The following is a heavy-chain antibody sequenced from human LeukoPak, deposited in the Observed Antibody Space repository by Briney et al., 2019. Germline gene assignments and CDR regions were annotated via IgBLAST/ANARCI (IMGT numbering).Heavy chain of an antibody. CDR1: EFTFSNYW. D-gene: IGHD6-19*01. Sequence: GGSLRLSCAASEFTFSNYWMSWVRQAPGKGLEWVANIKQDGFEKYYVDSVKGRFTISRDNAKNSLYLQMNSLRAEDTAVYYCARRSQFPGIALAGTIMDAFDIWGQGTMVTVSS. V-gene: IGHV3-7*01. CDR2: IKQDGFEK. CDR3: ARRSQFPGIALAGTIMDAFDI. J-gene: IGHJ3*02.